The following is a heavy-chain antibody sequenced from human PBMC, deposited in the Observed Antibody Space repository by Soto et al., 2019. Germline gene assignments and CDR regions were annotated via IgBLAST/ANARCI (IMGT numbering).Heavy chain of an antibody. CDR1: GFTFSSYS. CDR3: ATLMTTVVTPSYYYYGMDV. CDR2: ISSSSSTI. J-gene: IGHJ6*02. V-gene: IGHV3-48*02. Sequence: GGSLRLSCAASGFTFSSYSMNWVRQAPGKGLEWVSYISSSSSTIYYADSVKGRFTISRDNAKNSLYLQMNSLRDEDTAVYYCATLMTTVVTPSYYYYGMDVWGQGTTVTVSS. D-gene: IGHD4-17*01.